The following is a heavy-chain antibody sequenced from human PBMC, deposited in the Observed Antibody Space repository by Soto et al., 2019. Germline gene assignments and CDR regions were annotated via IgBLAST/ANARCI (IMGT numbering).Heavy chain of an antibody. CDR2: INHSGST. J-gene: IGHJ6*02. Sequence: QVQLQQWGAGLLKPSETLSLTCAVYGGSFSGYYWSWIRQPPGKGLEWIGEINHSGSTNYNPSLKGRVTISVDTSKNQFSLKRSSVTAADTAVYYCARGRGLHAAAAGMDVWGQGTTVTVSS. CDR1: GGSFSGYY. CDR3: ARGRGLHAAAAGMDV. D-gene: IGHD4-4*01. V-gene: IGHV4-34*01.